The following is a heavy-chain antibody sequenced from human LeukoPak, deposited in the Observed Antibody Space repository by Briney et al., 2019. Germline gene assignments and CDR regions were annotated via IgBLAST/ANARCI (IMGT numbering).Heavy chain of an antibody. CDR3: ARASMGGRDYHLDS. Sequence: GGSLRLSCAASGFTFSTYWMTWVRQAPGKGLEWVANIKTDGSQTYYLDSVKGRFTIPRDNAKNFLSLQLGSLRADDTGVYYCARASMGGRDYHLDSWGQGTLVTVSS. CDR2: IKTDGSQT. V-gene: IGHV3-7*01. J-gene: IGHJ4*02. D-gene: IGHD4/OR15-4a*01. CDR1: GFTFSTYW.